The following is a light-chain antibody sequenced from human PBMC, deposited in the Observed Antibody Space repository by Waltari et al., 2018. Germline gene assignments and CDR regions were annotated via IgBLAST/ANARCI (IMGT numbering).Light chain of an antibody. Sequence: QSALTQPASVSGSPGQSITISCTGTSSDVGAYNYVSWYQQPPGKAPKLMIFDVSNRPSGVSNRFSGSKSGNTASLTISGLQAEDEADYYCSSYISSSTLEVFGGGTSLTVL. V-gene: IGLV2-14*03. CDR2: DVS. CDR3: SSYISSSTLEV. J-gene: IGLJ2*01. CDR1: SSDVGAYNY.